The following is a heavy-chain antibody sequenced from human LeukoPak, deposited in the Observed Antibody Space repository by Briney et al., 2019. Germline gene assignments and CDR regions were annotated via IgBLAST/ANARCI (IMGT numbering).Heavy chain of an antibody. Sequence: ASVKVSCKASGYTFTGYYMHWVRQAPGQGLEWMGWINPNSGGTNYAQKFQGRVTMTRDTSISTAYMELSRLRSDDTAVYYCAREVVSTPFFDYWGQGTLVTVSS. CDR2: INPNSGGT. V-gene: IGHV1-2*02. CDR1: GYTFTGYY. CDR3: AREVVSTPFFDY. J-gene: IGHJ4*02. D-gene: IGHD5/OR15-5a*01.